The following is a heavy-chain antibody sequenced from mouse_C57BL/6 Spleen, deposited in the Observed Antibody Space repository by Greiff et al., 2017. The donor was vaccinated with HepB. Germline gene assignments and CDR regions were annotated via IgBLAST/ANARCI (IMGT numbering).Heavy chain of an antibody. D-gene: IGHD2-12*01. Sequence: QVTLKVSGPGLLQSSQTLSLTCSFSGFSLSTSGMGVSWIRQPSGKGLEWLAHIYWDDDKRYNPSLKSRLTISKDTSRNQVFLKITSVDTADTATYYCARYSNDVGVDYWGQGTTLTVSS. V-gene: IGHV8-12*01. CDR2: IYWDDDK. CDR1: GFSLSTSGMG. J-gene: IGHJ2*01. CDR3: ARYSNDVGVDY.